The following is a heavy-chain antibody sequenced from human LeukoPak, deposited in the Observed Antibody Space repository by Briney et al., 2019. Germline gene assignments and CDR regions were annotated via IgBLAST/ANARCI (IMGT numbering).Heavy chain of an antibody. Sequence: PGGSLRLSCATSGFPFSSFEMNWVRQAPGKGLEWVSYISTSGSTKHYAEPVKGRFTISRDNTKNSLYLQMNSLRAEDTGIYYCAREAGDRSFSWRQGTVIIVSS. V-gene: IGHV3-48*03. CDR3: AREAGDRSFS. J-gene: IGHJ5*02. CDR2: ISTSGSTK. D-gene: IGHD7-27*01. CDR1: GFPFSSFE.